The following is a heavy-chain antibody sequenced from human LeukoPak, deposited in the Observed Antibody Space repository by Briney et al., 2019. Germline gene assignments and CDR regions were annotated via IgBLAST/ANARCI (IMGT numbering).Heavy chain of an antibody. D-gene: IGHD3-22*01. J-gene: IGHJ6*03. CDR3: ARGRQEVSMIVVVMTAVSYYLDV. V-gene: IGHV4-34*01. CDR1: GGSFSGYY. Sequence: SETLSLTCAVYGGSFSGYYWTWISQAPGKGLEWIGEINPSGRISYNPSLKSRLTISVDASKDQFSLNLRSLTAADTAVYYCARGRQEVSMIVVVMTAVSYYLDVWGKGTTVTVS. CDR2: INPSGRI.